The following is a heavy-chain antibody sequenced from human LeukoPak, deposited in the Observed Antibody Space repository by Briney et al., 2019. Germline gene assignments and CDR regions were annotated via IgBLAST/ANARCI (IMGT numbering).Heavy chain of an antibody. V-gene: IGHV3-30*02. CDR1: GFTFSSYG. CDR3: AKGMVGIRGVLIYYYYMDG. J-gene: IGHJ6*03. D-gene: IGHD3-10*01. Sequence: PWGSLSLSCAASGFTFSSYGMHWVRQAPGKGLEWVAFIRNDGNNKYYADSVKGRFTISRDNSKNTLCLQMNSLRAEDTAVYYCAKGMVGIRGVLIYYYYMDGWGKGTTVTISS. CDR2: IRNDGNNK.